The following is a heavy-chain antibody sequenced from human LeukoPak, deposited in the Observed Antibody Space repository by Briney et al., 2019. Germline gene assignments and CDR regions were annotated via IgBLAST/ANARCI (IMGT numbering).Heavy chain of an antibody. CDR1: GFTFSSYA. Sequence: SGGSLRLSCAASGFTFSSYAMSWVRQAPGKGLEWVSAISGSGGSTYYADSVKGRFTISRDNSKNTLYLQMNSLRAEDTAIYYCAKGGAGPYIVVVGDYFDYWGQGTLVTVSS. V-gene: IGHV3-23*01. CDR3: AKGGAGPYIVVVGDYFDY. J-gene: IGHJ4*02. CDR2: ISGSGGST. D-gene: IGHD2-15*01.